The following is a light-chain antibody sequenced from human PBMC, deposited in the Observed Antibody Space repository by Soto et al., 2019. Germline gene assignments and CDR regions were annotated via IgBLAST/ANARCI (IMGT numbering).Light chain of an antibody. V-gene: IGKV1-5*03. CDR3: QQSDSRWT. CDR2: KAS. J-gene: IGKJ1*01. Sequence: DIQMTQSPSTLSASVGDRVTITCRASQSISSWLAWYQQKPGKAPKLLIYKASSLQTGVPSRFSGSGSGTEFTLTISSLQPDDFATYYCQQSDSRWTFGQVTKVEIK. CDR1: QSISSW.